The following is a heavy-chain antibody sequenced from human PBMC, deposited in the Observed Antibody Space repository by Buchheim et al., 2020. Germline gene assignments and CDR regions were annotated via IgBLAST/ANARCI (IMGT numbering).Heavy chain of an antibody. V-gene: IGHV4-34*01. J-gene: IGHJ4*02. CDR2: INHSGST. CDR3: ARGGQIAVAGTGCFDY. Sequence: QVQLQQWGAGLLKPSETLSLTCAVYGGSFSGYYWSWIRQPPGKGLEWIGEINHSGSTNYNPSLKSQVTISVDTSKNQFSLKLSSVTAADTAVYYCARGGQIAVAGTGCFDYWGQGTL. D-gene: IGHD6-19*01. CDR1: GGSFSGYY.